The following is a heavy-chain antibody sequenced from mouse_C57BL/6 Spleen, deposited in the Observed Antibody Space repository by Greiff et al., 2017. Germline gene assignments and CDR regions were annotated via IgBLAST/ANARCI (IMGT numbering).Heavy chain of an antibody. Sequence: VQLQQSGAELVRPGTSVKVSCKASGYAFTNYLIEWVKQRPGQGLEWIGVINPGSGGTNYNEKFKGKATLTADKSSSTAYMQLSSLTSEDSAVYFCARGESLYAMDYWGQGTSVTVSS. J-gene: IGHJ4*01. CDR2: INPGSGGT. D-gene: IGHD6-2*01. V-gene: IGHV1-54*01. CDR3: ARGESLYAMDY. CDR1: GYAFTNYL.